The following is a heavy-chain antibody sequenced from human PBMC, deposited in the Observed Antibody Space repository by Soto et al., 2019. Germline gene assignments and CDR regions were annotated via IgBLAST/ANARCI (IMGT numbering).Heavy chain of an antibody. CDR2: ISAYNGNT. Sequence: GASVKVSCKASGYTFTSYGISWVRQAPGQGLEWMGWISAYNGNTNYAQKLQGRVTMTTDTSTSTAYMELRSLRSDDTAVYYCARDLYTIFGVVIPRLPGNYWGQGTLVTVSS. CDR3: ARDLYTIFGVVIPRLPGNY. D-gene: IGHD3-3*01. J-gene: IGHJ4*02. CDR1: GYTFTSYG. V-gene: IGHV1-18*01.